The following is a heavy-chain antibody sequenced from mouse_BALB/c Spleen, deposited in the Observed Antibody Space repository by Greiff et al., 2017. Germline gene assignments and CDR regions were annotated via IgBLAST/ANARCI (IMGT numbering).Heavy chain of an antibody. CDR3: IRYGNYGY. Sequence: EVQLQQSGAELVRSGASVTLSCTASGFNIKDYYMHWVKQRPEQGLEWIGWIDPENGDTEYAPKFQGKATMTADTSSNTAYLQLSSLTSEDTAVYYCIRYGNYGYWGQGTTLTVSS. V-gene: IGHV14-4*02. CDR2: IDPENGDT. D-gene: IGHD2-1*01. J-gene: IGHJ2*01. CDR1: GFNIKDYY.